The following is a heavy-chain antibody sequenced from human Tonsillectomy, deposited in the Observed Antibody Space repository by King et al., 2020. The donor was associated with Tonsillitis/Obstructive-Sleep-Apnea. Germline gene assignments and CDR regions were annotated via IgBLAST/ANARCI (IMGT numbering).Heavy chain of an antibody. J-gene: IGHJ6*03. CDR1: GGTFSSYA. V-gene: IGHV1-69*04. D-gene: IGHD5-12*01. CDR2: IITILGIP. CDR3: AREEVEIVATYYYYMDV. Sequence: QLVQSGAEVKKPGSSVKVSCKASGGTFSSYAISWVRQAPGQGLEWMGRIITILGIPNYTQKFQGRVTITADKSTSTAYMELSSLRYEDTAVYYCAREEVEIVATYYYYMDVWGKGTTVTVSS.